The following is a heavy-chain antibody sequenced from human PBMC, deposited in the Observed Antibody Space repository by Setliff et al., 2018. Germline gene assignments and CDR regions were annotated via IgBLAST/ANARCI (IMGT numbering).Heavy chain of an antibody. D-gene: IGHD5-12*01. V-gene: IGHV4-39*01. CDR3: ARQDSGWFDY. CDR2: IYYSGST. CDR1: GGSISSSSYY. J-gene: IGHJ4*02. Sequence: SETLSLTCTVSGGSISSSSYYWGWIRQPPGKGLEWIGSIYYSGSTYYNPSLKSRVTISVDTSKNQFSLKLSSVTAADTAVYYRARQDSGWFDYWGQGTLVTVSS.